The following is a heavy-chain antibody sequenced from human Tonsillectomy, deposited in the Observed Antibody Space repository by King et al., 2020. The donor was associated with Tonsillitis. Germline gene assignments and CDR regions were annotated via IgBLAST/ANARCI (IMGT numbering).Heavy chain of an antibody. V-gene: IGHV4-39*07. D-gene: IGHD6-13*01. CDR3: AGQVRIAENNWFDP. Sequence: QLQESGPGLVKPSETLSLTCTVSGGSISSSSYYWGWIRQPPGKGLEWIGSIYYSGSTYYNPSLKSRVTISVDTSKNQFSLKLSSVTAADTAVYYCAGQVRIAENNWFDPWGQGTLVTVSS. J-gene: IGHJ5*02. CDR2: IYYSGST. CDR1: GGSISSSSYY.